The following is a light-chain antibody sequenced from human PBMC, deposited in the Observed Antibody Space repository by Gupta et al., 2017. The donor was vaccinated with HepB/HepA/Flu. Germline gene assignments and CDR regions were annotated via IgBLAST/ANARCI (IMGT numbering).Light chain of an antibody. V-gene: IGKV3-11*01. J-gene: IGKJ4*01. Sequence: IVLTQSPATLSFSPGERATLSCRASQSVNSYLAWYQQKPGQAPRLLIYDASNRATGIPARFSGSGSGTDFTLTISSLELEDFAVYYCQQCYNWPQTFGGGTKVEIK. CDR3: QQCYNWPQT. CDR1: QSVNSY. CDR2: DAS.